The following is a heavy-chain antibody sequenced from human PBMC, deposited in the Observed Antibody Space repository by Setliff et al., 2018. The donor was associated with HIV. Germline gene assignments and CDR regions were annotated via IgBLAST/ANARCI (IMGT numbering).Heavy chain of an antibody. CDR3: ARVYSSRYLYYMDV. V-gene: IGHV1-69*10. J-gene: IGHJ6*03. CDR1: GGSFGSYA. Sequence: SVKVSCKLAGGSFGSYAVNWVRQAPGQRLEWLGGVMPARDVASHAPMMQGRFKIDADKSTNTAYLDLKSLRSEDTAVYYCARVYSSRYLYYMDVWGKGATVTVSS. D-gene: IGHD6-13*01. CDR2: VMPARDVA.